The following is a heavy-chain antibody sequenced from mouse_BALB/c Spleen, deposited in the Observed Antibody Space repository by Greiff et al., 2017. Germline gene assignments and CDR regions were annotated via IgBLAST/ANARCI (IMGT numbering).Heavy chain of an antibody. CDR2: IDPANGNT. V-gene: IGHV14-3*02. CDR3: AREEGPLYYGNYGGAMDY. Sequence: VQLKESGAELVKPGASVKLSCTASGFNIKDTYMHWVKQRPEQGLEWIGRIDPANGNTNYDPKFQGKATITADTSSNTAYLQLSSLTSEDTAVYYCAREEGPLYYGNYGGAMDYWGQGTSVTVSS. D-gene: IGHD2-1*01. J-gene: IGHJ4*01. CDR1: GFNIKDTY.